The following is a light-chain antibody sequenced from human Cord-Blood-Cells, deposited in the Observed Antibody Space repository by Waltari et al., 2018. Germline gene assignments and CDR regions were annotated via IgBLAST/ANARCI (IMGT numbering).Light chain of an antibody. V-gene: IGKV1-39*01. J-gene: IGKJ1*01. CDR3: QQSYSTPWM. CDR2: AAS. Sequence: DIQMTQTPSSLSASVGDRVTITCRASQSISSYLNLYQQKPGKAPKLLIYAASSLQSGVPSRFSGSGSGTDFTPTISSLQPEDFATYYCQQSYSTPWMFGQGTKVEIK. CDR1: QSISSY.